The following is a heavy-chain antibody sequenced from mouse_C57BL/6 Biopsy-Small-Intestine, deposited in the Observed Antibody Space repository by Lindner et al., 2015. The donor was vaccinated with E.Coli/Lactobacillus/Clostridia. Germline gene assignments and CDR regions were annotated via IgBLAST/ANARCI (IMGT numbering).Heavy chain of an antibody. D-gene: IGHD2-10*02. CDR1: GYTFTSYW. J-gene: IGHJ1*03. V-gene: IGHV1-64*01. CDR2: IHPNSGST. Sequence: VQLQESGAELVKPGASVKLSCKASGYTFTSYWMHWVKQRPGQGLEWIGMIHPNSGSTNYNEKFKSKATLTVDKSSSTAYMQLSSLTSEDSAVYYCARWGMDWYFDVWGTGTTVTVPS. CDR3: ARWGMDWYFDV.